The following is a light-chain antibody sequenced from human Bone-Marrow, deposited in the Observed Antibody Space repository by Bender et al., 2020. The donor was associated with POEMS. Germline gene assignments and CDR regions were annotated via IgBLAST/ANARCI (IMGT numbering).Light chain of an antibody. CDR1: SSDIGGYNY. Sequence: QSALAQPASVSGSPGQSITISCTGSSSDIGGYNYVSWYQHHPGEDPPRLIIYDVTDRPSGVSDRFSGSKSGNTASLTISGLQAEDEADYFCCSYAGNFYVFGSGTKVTVL. CDR2: DVT. V-gene: IGLV2-14*03. J-gene: IGLJ1*01. CDR3: CSYAGNFYV.